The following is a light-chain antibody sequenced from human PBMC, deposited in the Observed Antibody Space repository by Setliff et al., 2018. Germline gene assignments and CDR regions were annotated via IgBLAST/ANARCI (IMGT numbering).Light chain of an antibody. CDR2: DVS. CDR1: TGDVTDTNY. J-gene: IGLJ2*01. Sequence: QAVVTQEASLTVSPGGTVTLTCGSSTGDVTDTNYPYWFQHRLGPGPLIYDVSKTHSWTPARFSGSLLGGKAALTLSGAQPEDEAEYYCSLAYTGAGVFGGGTKVTVL. CDR3: SLAYTGAGV. V-gene: IGLV7-46*01.